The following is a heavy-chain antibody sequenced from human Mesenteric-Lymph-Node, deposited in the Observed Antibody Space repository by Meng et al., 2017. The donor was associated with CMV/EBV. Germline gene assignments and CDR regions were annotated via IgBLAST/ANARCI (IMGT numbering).Heavy chain of an antibody. CDR1: GGSFSGYY. J-gene: IGHJ4*02. CDR3: ARAGYYYGSGYYFDY. V-gene: IGHV4-34*01. D-gene: IGHD3-10*01. CDR2: INHSGNT. Sequence: YGGSFSGYYWSWIRQPPGKRLEWIGEINHSGNTNYSPSLKSRVTISVDTSKNQFSLKLSSVTAADTAVYYCARAGYYYGSGYYFDYWGQGTLVTVSS.